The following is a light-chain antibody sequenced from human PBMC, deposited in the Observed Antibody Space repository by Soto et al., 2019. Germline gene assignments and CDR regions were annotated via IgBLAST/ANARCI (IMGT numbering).Light chain of an antibody. J-gene: IGLJ1*01. V-gene: IGLV1-44*01. CDR1: SSNIGCDS. Sequence: QSVLTQPPSASGTPGQRVTISCSGSSSNIGCDSVNWFQHLPGTTPKLLIYGNNQRPSGVPDRFSGSKSGTSASLVISGLQSEDEADYYCAAWDGSLNAYVFGTGTKVTVL. CDR3: AAWDGSLNAYV. CDR2: GNN.